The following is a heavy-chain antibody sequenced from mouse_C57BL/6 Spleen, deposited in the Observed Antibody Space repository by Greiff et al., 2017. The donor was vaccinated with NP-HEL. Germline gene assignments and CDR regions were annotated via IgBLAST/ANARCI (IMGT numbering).Heavy chain of an antibody. CDR1: GYTFTSYW. CDR3: ARYGGYYSRYYFDY. CDR2: IHPNSGST. D-gene: IGHD2-3*01. Sequence: QVQLQQPGAELVKPGASVKLSCKASGYTFTSYWMHWVKQRPGQGLEWIGMIHPNSGSTNYNEKFKSKATLTVDKSSSTAYMQLSSLTSEDSAVYYCARYGGYYSRYYFDYWGQGTTLTVSS. J-gene: IGHJ2*01. V-gene: IGHV1-64*01.